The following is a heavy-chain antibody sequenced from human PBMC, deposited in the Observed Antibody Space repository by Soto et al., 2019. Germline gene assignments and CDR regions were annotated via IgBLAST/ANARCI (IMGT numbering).Heavy chain of an antibody. Sequence: SVRRPVSGGSSVSGGDCWRRIQQHPGKGLEWIGYIYYSGSTYYNPSLKSRVTISVDTSKNQFSLKLSSVTAADTAVYYCARENDSSGYSNWFDPWGQGTLVTVSS. CDR3: ARENDSSGYSNWFDP. CDR1: GGSSVSGGDC. V-gene: IGHV4-31*02. J-gene: IGHJ5*02. CDR2: IYYSGST. D-gene: IGHD3-22*01.